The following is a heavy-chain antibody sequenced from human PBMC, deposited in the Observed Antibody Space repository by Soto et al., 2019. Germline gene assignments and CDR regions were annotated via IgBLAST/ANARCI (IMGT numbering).Heavy chain of an antibody. D-gene: IGHD2-21*01. CDR1: GGSFSGYY. J-gene: IGHJ4*02. CDR2: INHSGST. Sequence: PSETLSLTCAVYGGSFSGYYWSWIRQPPGKGLEWIGEINHSGSTNYNPSLKSRVTISVDTSKNQFSLKLSLRSDDTAVYYCARGGDGYNFGAVYWGQGTPVTVSS. V-gene: IGHV4-34*01. CDR3: ARGGDGYNFGAVY.